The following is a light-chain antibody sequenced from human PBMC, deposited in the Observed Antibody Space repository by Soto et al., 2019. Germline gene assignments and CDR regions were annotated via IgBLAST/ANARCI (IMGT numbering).Light chain of an antibody. CDR1: QSLSSSY. CDR2: GAS. V-gene: IGKV3-20*01. Sequence: EIVLTQSPGTLSLSPGERATLSCRASQSLSSSYLAWYQQKPGQSPRLLIYGASSRATGIPDRFSGSGSGTDFTLTIRRLEHEDFAVYYCQHYGSSRWTFGQGTKVEIK. CDR3: QHYGSSRWT. J-gene: IGKJ1*01.